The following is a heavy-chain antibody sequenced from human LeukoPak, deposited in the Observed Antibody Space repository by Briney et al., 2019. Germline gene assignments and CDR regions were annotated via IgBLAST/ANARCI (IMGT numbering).Heavy chain of an antibody. J-gene: IGHJ4*02. D-gene: IGHD1-26*01. V-gene: IGHV4-34*01. CDR1: GGSFSGYY. Sequence: SETLSLTCAVYGGSFSGYYWSWIRQPPGKGLEWIGEINHSGSTNYNPSLKSRVTISVDTSKNQFSLKLSSVTAADTAVYYCARSGGATFVVRWGYWGQGTLVTVSS. CDR3: ARSGGATFVVRWGY. CDR2: INHSGST.